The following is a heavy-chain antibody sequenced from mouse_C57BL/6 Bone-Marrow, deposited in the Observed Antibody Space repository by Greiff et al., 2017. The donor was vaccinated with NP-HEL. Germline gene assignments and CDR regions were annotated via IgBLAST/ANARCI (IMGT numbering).Heavy chain of an antibody. V-gene: IGHV5-6*01. CDR1: GFTFSSYG. J-gene: IGHJ4*01. D-gene: IGHD3-2*02. CDR3: ARQGFGYYAMDY. CDR2: ISSGGSYT. Sequence: SGGDLVKPGGSLKLSCAASGFTFSSYGMSWVRQTPDKRLEWVATISSGGSYTYYPDSVKGRFTISRDNAKNTLYLQMSSLKSEDTAMYYCARQGFGYYAMDYWGQGTSVTVSS.